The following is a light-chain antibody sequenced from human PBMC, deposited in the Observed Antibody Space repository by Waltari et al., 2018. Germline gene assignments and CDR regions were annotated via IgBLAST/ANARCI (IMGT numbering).Light chain of an antibody. CDR2: VNSDGSH. Sequence: QLVVTQSPSASASLGASVKLTCTLSSGHSSTIIAWLQQQPEKGPRYLIKVNSDGSHSRGDEIPDRFSGSSSGAERYLTISSLQAEDEADYYCQTGGHGTWVFGGGTKLTVL. V-gene: IGLV4-69*01. CDR1: SGHSSTI. J-gene: IGLJ3*02. CDR3: QTGGHGTWV.